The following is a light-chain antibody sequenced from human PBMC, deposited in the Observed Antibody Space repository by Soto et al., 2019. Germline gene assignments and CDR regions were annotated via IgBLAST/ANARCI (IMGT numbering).Light chain of an antibody. V-gene: IGLV8-61*01. CDR1: SASVLTSYY. CDR3: ALYVGSGTVV. J-gene: IGLJ2*01. CDR2: STN. Sequence: QTVVSQEPSFSVSPGETVTLTCGLTSASVLTSYYPSWYQQTPGQAPCTLIYSTNIRSSGVPDRFSGSILGNKAALTITGAQADDESDYYCALYVGSGTVVFGGGTQLTVL.